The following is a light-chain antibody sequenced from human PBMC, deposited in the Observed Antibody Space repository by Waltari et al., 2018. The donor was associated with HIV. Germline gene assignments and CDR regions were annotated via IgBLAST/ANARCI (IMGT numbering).Light chain of an antibody. V-gene: IGLV2-23*02. CDR1: SSDVGSYNL. CDR3: CSYAGNSIP. CDR2: EVS. J-gene: IGLJ2*01. Sequence: QSALTQPASVSGSFGQSLTISCTGTSSDVGSYNLFSWYQHHPGKAPKLIIYEVSKRPSGVSNRFSGSKSGNTASLTVSGLQAEDEADYYCCSYAGNSIPFGGGTKLTVL.